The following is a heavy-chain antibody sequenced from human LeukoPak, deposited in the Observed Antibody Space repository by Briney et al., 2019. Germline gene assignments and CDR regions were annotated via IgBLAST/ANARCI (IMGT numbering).Heavy chain of an antibody. Sequence: GRSLRLSCAASGFTFSSYGMHWVRQAPGKGLEWVAVISYDGSNKYYADSVKGRFTISRDNSKNTLYLQMNSLRAEDTAVYYCAKDDYYYYGMDVWGQGTTVTVSS. V-gene: IGHV3-30*18. CDR2: ISYDGSNK. J-gene: IGHJ6*02. CDR1: GFTFSSYG. CDR3: AKDDYYYYGMDV.